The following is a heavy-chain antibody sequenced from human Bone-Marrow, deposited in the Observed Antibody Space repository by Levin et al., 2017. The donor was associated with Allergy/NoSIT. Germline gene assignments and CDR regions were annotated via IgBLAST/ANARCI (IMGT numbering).Heavy chain of an antibody. Sequence: GGSLRLSCRGSGYNFSNYWIGWVRQTPGEGLEWMGIIHPGDSETRYSPSFEGQVTISADKSINSAYLQWSSLKASDTAMYYCARQTYYSDDSAYYWGQGTLVTVSS. CDR1: GYNFSNYW. J-gene: IGHJ4*02. CDR2: IHPGDSET. D-gene: IGHD3-22*01. CDR3: ARQTYYSDDSAYY. V-gene: IGHV5-51*01.